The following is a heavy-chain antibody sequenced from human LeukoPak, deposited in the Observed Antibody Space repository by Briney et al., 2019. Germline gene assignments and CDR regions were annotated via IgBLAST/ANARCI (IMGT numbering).Heavy chain of an antibody. D-gene: IGHD3-3*01. J-gene: IGHJ4*02. CDR1: GGSISSSNW. CDR2: IYHSGST. Sequence: PSETLSLTCAVSGGSISSSNWWSWVRQPPGKGLEWIGEIYHSGSTNYNPSLKSRVTISVDKSKNQFSLKLSSVTAADTAVYYCARGGTYYDFWSGYYRGGCFDYWGQGTLVTVSS. V-gene: IGHV4-4*02. CDR3: ARGGTYYDFWSGYYRGGCFDY.